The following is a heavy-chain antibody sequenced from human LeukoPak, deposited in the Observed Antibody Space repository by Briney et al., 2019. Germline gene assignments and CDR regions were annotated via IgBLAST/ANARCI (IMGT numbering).Heavy chain of an antibody. CDR2: IKSKTDGGAT. Sequence: GGSLRLSCVASGITFSNAWMSWVRQAPGKGLEWVGRIKSKTDGGATDYAAPVKGRFTISRDDSKNTLYLQMNSLKTEDTAVYFRTTKKVYCSGGSCYSGAFDIWGQGTMVTVSS. CDR3: TTKKVYCSGGSCYSGAFDI. CDR1: GITFSNAW. J-gene: IGHJ3*02. D-gene: IGHD2-15*01. V-gene: IGHV3-15*01.